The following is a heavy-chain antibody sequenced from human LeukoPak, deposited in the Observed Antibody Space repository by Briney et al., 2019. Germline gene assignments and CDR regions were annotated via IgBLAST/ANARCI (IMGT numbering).Heavy chain of an antibody. CDR2: IFPSGGEI. CDR1: GFTFSTFA. V-gene: IGHV3-23*01. J-gene: IGHJ4*02. CDR3: AKGSGSYGQDLYS. D-gene: IGHD3-3*01. Sequence: GGSLRLSCEASGFTFSTFAMIWVRQPPGKGLEWVSSIFPSGGEIHYADSVRGRFTISRDDSKNTLYLQMNSLRAEDTAVYYCAKGSGSYGQDLYSWGQGTLVTVAS.